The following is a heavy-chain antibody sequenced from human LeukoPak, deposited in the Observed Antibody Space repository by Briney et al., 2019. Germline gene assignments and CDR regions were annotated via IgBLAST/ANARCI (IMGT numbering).Heavy chain of an antibody. CDR2: ISGDGGST. D-gene: IGHD3-3*01. CDR1: GFTFDDYA. Sequence: PGGSLRLSCAASGFTFDDYAMHCVRQAPGKGLEWVSLISGDGGSTYYADSVKGRFTISRDNSKNSLYLQMNSLRTEDTALYYCAKDTSSYYDFWSGYYDPGDYWGQGTLVTVSS. J-gene: IGHJ4*02. V-gene: IGHV3-43*02. CDR3: AKDTSSYYDFWSGYYDPGDY.